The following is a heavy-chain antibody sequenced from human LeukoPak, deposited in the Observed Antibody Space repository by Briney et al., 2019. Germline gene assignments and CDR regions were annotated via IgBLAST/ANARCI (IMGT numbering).Heavy chain of an antibody. CDR2: ISSSSSYI. Sequence: KTGGSLRLSCAASGFTFSSYSMNWVRQAPGKGLEWVSSISSSSSYIYYADSVKGRFTISRDNAKNTLYLQINSLRAEDTAVYYCASPIAVAGPYYFDYWGQGTLVTVSS. D-gene: IGHD6-19*01. CDR1: GFTFSSYS. V-gene: IGHV3-21*01. J-gene: IGHJ4*02. CDR3: ASPIAVAGPYYFDY.